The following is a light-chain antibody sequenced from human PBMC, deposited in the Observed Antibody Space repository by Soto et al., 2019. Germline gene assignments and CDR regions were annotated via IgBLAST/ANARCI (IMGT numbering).Light chain of an antibody. CDR2: EVS. V-gene: IGLV2-14*01. CDR3: CSFTSSTTYV. J-gene: IGLJ1*01. CDR1: SSDVGAYNY. Sequence: GSLGQSITISCTGTSSDVGAYNYVSWYQQQPGKAPKLMISEVSNRPSGVSNRFSGSKSGNTASLIISGLQAEDEADYYCCSFTSSTTYVFGTGTKVTVL.